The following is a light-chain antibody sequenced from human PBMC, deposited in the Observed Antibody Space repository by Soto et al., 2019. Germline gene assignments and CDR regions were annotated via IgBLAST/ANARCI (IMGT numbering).Light chain of an antibody. V-gene: IGKV3-15*01. J-gene: IGKJ1*01. CDR1: QNVITN. CDR3: QQYYHWPGT. CDR2: GAS. Sequence: ELVMTQSPVTLSVSSGERATLSCRASQNVITNLAWYQQKPGQAPRLLIFGASTRATGIPVRFSGSGSGAEFTLTINSLQSEDFAVYYCQQYYHWPGTFGQGTKVEIK.